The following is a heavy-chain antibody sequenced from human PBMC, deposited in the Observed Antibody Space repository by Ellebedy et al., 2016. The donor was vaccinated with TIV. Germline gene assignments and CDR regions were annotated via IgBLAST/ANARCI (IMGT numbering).Heavy chain of an antibody. Sequence: SETLSLXCTVSGVSITSHYWSWIRQPPGKGLEWVGYIYYTGSTNYNPSLKSRVTISLDTSKNQFSLRLSSVTAADTAVYYCARDSNGEHPWGQGTLVTVSS. CDR3: ARDSNGEHP. D-gene: IGHD3-10*01. J-gene: IGHJ4*02. CDR2: IYYTGST. V-gene: IGHV4-59*11. CDR1: GVSITSHY.